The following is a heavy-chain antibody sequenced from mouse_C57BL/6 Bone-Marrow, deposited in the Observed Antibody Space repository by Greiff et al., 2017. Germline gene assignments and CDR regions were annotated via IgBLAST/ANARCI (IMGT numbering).Heavy chain of an antibody. V-gene: IGHV1-50*01. Sequence: QVQLQQPGAELVKPGASVKLSCKASGYTFTSYWMQWVKQRPGQGLEWIGEIDPSDSYTNYNQKFKGKATLTVDTSSSTAYMQLSSLTSEDSAVYYWARGGNGYDGFAYWGQGTLVTVSA. CDR2: IDPSDSYT. D-gene: IGHD2-2*01. CDR3: ARGGNGYDGFAY. CDR1: GYTFTSYW. J-gene: IGHJ3*01.